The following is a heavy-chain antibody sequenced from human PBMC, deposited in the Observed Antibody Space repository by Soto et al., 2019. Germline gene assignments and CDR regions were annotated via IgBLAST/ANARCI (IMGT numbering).Heavy chain of an antibody. J-gene: IGHJ4*02. CDR1: GLTCSSYW. Sequence: EVQLVESGGGLVQPGGSLRLSCAASGLTCSSYWMHWVLQAPGKGLVWVSRINTDGSSTTYADSVKGRFTISRDNTKNTLYLQMNSLRVEDTAVYYCARASGSNIHFDYRGQGTLVTVSS. CDR2: INTDGSST. V-gene: IGHV3-74*01. CDR3: ARASGSNIHFDY. D-gene: IGHD1-26*01.